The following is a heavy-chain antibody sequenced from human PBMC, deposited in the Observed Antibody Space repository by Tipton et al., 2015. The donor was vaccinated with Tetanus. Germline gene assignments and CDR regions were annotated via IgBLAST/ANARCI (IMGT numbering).Heavy chain of an antibody. Sequence: SLRLSCAASGFTFSSYSMTWVRQSPGKGLEWVSAISASGDSTYYADFVKGRFIISRDTSKNTLYLQMNSLRAEDTAVYYCARSASPFDYWGHGTLVTVSS. CDR3: ARSASPFDY. CDR1: GFTFSSYS. J-gene: IGHJ4*01. CDR2: ISASGDST. V-gene: IGHV3-23*01.